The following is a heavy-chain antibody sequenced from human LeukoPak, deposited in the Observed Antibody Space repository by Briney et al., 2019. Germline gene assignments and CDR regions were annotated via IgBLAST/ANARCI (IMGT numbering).Heavy chain of an antibody. Sequence: GESLKTSSNGSGYSFTSYWIDWVRQMPGKGLEWMGIIYPDDSDTRYSPSFQGQVTISADKAISTAYLQWSSLKASDTAMYYCARQRNYYHYMDVWGKGTTVTVSS. CDR2: IYPDDSDT. J-gene: IGHJ6*03. CDR3: ARQRNYYHYMDV. CDR1: GYSFTSYW. V-gene: IGHV5-51*01.